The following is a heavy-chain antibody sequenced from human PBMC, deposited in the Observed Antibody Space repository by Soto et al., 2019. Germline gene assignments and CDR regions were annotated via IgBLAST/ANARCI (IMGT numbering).Heavy chain of an antibody. D-gene: IGHD6-6*01. CDR1: GGSFSGYY. Sequence: SETLSLTCAVYGGSFSGYYWSWIRQPPGKGLEWIGEINHSGSTNYNPSLKSRVTISVDTSKNQFPLKLSSVTAADTALYYCAEGSSSSDYWGQGTLVTVSS. J-gene: IGHJ4*02. CDR2: INHSGST. V-gene: IGHV4-34*01. CDR3: AEGSSSSDY.